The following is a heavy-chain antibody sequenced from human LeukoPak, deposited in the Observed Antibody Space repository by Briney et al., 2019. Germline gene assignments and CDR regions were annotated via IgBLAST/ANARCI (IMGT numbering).Heavy chain of an antibody. CDR2: INPNGGGP. CDR1: GYTFTGYY. V-gene: IGHV1-2*02. CDR3: ARDRPVGSRDSSGYADY. D-gene: IGHD3-22*01. J-gene: IGHJ4*02. Sequence: RASVKVSCKASGYTFTGYYIHWVRQAPGQGLEWMGWINPNGGGPNFAPKFQGRVTMTRDTSISTASMELSRLRSDDTAVYYCARDRPVGSRDSSGYADYWGQGTLVTVSS.